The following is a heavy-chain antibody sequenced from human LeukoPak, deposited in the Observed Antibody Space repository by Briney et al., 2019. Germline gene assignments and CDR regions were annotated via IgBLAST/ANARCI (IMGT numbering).Heavy chain of an antibody. D-gene: IGHD3-22*01. CDR3: AKVRYYSDRSGYYGDDAFDI. V-gene: IGHV3-23*01. CDR2: VRGSGGNE. Sequence: GGSLRLSCAASGFTFNNYAMSWVRQAPGKGLEWVSTVRGSGGNEYYAHSVKGRFTISRDNSKNMLYLQMNSLTADDTAVYYCAKVRYYSDRSGYYGDDAFDIWGQGTMVTVS. CDR1: GFTFNNYA. J-gene: IGHJ3*02.